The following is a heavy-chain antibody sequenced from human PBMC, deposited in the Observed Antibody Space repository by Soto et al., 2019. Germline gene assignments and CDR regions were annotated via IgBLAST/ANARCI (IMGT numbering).Heavy chain of an antibody. D-gene: IGHD1-26*01. CDR3: AKEGPYRAYFDY. V-gene: IGHV3-30*18. Sequence: TGGSLRLSCAASGFTFSSYGMHWVRQAPGKGLEWVAVISYDGSNKYYADSVKGRFTISRDNSKNTLYLQMNSLRAEDTAVYYCAKEGPYRAYFDYWGQGTLVTVSS. J-gene: IGHJ4*02. CDR2: ISYDGSNK. CDR1: GFTFSSYG.